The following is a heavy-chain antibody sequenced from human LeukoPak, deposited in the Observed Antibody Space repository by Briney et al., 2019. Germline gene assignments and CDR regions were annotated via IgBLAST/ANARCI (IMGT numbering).Heavy chain of an antibody. CDR3: ARRTTYCSSTSCHSYYYYMDV. J-gene: IGHJ6*03. CDR1: GYSFTSYW. D-gene: IGHD2-2*01. CDR2: IYPGDSDT. V-gene: IGHV5-51*01. Sequence: GESLKISCKGSGYSFTSYWIGWVRPMPGKGLEWMGIIYPGDSDTRYSPSFQGQVTISADKSISTAYLQWSSLKASDTAMYYCARRTTYCSSTSCHSYYYYMDVWGKGTTVTVSS.